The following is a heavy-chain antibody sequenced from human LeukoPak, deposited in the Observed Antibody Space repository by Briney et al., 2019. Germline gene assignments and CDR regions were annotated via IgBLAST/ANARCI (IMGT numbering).Heavy chain of an antibody. V-gene: IGHV3-7*04. CDR1: GFPFSSYW. Sequence: GGSLRLSCAASGFPFSSYWMSWVRQAPGNGLEWVANIKEDGSQKFYVDSVKGRFTISRDNAKNSLYLQMDSLRAEDTAVYYCARDLDYWGQGTLVTVSS. CDR3: ARDLDY. J-gene: IGHJ4*02. CDR2: IKEDGSQK.